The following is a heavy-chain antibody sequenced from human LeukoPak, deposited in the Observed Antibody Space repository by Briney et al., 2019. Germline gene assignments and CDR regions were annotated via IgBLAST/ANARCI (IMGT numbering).Heavy chain of an antibody. D-gene: IGHD3-3*01. CDR2: IKQDGSEK. CDR1: GFTFSSYW. J-gene: IGHJ4*02. Sequence: GGSLRLSCAASGFTFSSYWMSWVRQAPGKGLEWVANIKQDGSEKYYVDSVKGRFTISRDNAKNSLYLQMYSLRAEDTAVYYCARELINYDFSRRSRYFDYWGQGTLVTVSS. CDR3: ARELINYDFSRRSRYFDY. V-gene: IGHV3-7*01.